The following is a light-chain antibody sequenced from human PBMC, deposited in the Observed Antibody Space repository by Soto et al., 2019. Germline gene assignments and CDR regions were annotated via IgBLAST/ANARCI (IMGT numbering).Light chain of an antibody. V-gene: IGLV2-14*01. CDR2: GVN. J-gene: IGLJ1*01. Sequence: SAPTQPSSVCGSPVQAIYISVSGTSIDVVLYNYVFWYQQHPGKAPSLMIYGVNNRPSGVSNRFSGSKSGNAASLTVSGLQADDEADYYCSSYTSSSALQVFGTGTKVTV. CDR1: SIDVVLYNY. CDR3: SSYTSSSALQV.